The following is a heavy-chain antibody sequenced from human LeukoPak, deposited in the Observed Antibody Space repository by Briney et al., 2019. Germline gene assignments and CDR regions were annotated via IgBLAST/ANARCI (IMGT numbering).Heavy chain of an antibody. CDR3: AREGVYYDSSGYRGTFDP. Sequence: ASVKVSCKASGYTFTDYYMHWVRQAPGQGLEWMGWISAYNGNTNYAQKLQGRVTMTTDTSTSTAYMELRSLRSDDTAVYYCAREGVYYDSSGYRGTFDPWGQGTLVTVSS. CDR1: GYTFTDYY. CDR2: ISAYNGNT. V-gene: IGHV1-18*04. J-gene: IGHJ5*02. D-gene: IGHD3-22*01.